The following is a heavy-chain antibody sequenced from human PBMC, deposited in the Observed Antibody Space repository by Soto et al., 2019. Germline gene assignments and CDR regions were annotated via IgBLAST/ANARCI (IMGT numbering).Heavy chain of an antibody. V-gene: IGHV3-23*01. CDR2: IVASGGST. Sequence: DVQLLESGGGLVQPGGSLRLSCTASGFSFSGYAMSWVRQAPGKGLEWVSSIVASGGSTYYSDSVKGRFTIARDNSKDTVYLQMTSLRVEDTARYYCAKDYDMAVAGFDYWGQGTLVTVSS. J-gene: IGHJ4*02. CDR3: AKDYDMAVAGFDY. D-gene: IGHD6-19*01. CDR1: GFSFSGYA.